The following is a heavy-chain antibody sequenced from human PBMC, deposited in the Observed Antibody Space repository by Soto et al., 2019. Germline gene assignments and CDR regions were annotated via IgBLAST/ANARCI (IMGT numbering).Heavy chain of an antibody. CDR3: ARHKRDIRFSEWSYYFDY. V-gene: IGHV3-30-3*01. CDR2: ISYDGSNK. CDR1: GFTFSSYA. D-gene: IGHD3-3*01. Sequence: QVQLVESGGGVVQPGRSLRLSCAASGFTFSSYAMHWVRQAPGKGLEWVAVISYDGSNKYYADSVKGRFTISRDSSKNTLYLQMNSLRAEDTAVYYCARHKRDIRFSEWSYYFDYWGQGTLVTVSS. J-gene: IGHJ4*02.